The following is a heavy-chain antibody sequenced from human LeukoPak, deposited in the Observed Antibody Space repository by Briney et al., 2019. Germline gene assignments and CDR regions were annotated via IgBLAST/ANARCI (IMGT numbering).Heavy chain of an antibody. CDR2: ISSSSSYI. V-gene: IGHV3-21*01. Sequence: GGSLRLSCAASGFTFSSYSMNWVRQAPGKGLEWVSSISSSSSYIYYADSVKGRFTISRDNSKNTLYLQMNSLRAEDTAVYYCARDTAGDSGYFDYWGQGTLVTVSS. J-gene: IGHJ4*02. CDR3: ARDTAGDSGYFDY. CDR1: GFTFSSYS. D-gene: IGHD7-27*01.